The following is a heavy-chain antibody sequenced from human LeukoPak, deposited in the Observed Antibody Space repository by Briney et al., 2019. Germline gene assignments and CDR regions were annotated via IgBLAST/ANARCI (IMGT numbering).Heavy chain of an antibody. CDR2: IYTSGST. J-gene: IGHJ2*01. CDR3: ARDRRYGDYVARRSFDL. V-gene: IGHV4-4*07. Sequence: SETLSLTCTVSGGSISSYYWSWIRQPAGKGLEWIGRIYTSGSTNYNPSLKSRVTMSVDTSKNQFSLKLSSVTAADTAVYYCARDRRYGDYVARRSFDLWGRGTLVTVSS. D-gene: IGHD4-17*01. CDR1: GGSISSYY.